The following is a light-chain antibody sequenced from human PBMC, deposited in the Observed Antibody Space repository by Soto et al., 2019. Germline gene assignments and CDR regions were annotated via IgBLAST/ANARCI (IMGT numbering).Light chain of an antibody. CDR3: LQYTTYPPA. CDR2: DAS. Sequence: DIQMTQSPSFLSASIGDRVTITCRASQGIRNDLGWYQQKPGRAPKRLIYDASTLQIGVPSRFSGSRSGTEFTLTISSLQPEDFATYYCLQYTTYPPAFGPGTKVDVK. J-gene: IGKJ3*01. V-gene: IGKV1-17*01. CDR1: QGIRND.